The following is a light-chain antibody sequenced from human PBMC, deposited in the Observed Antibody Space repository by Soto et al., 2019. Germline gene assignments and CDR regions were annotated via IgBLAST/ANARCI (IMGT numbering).Light chain of an antibody. Sequence: DIQMTQSPSTLSASVGDRVTITCRASQSISSWLAWYQQKPGKAPKLLIYKASSLEGGVPSRFSGSGSGTEFTLTNSSLQPDDFATYYCQQYNSYPTFGQGTKVEI. J-gene: IGKJ1*01. V-gene: IGKV1-5*03. CDR2: KAS. CDR3: QQYNSYPT. CDR1: QSISSW.